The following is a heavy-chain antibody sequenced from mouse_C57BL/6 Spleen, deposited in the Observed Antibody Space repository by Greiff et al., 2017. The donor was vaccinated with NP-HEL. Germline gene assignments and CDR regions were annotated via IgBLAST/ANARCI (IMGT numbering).Heavy chain of an antibody. V-gene: IGHV1-69*01. Sequence: QVQLQQPGAELVMPGASVKLSCKASGYTFTSYWMHWVKQRPGQGLEWIGEIDPSDSYTNYNQKFKGKSTLTVDKSSSTSYMRLSSLTSEDSAVYYCARGGPMDAMDYWGQGTSVTVSS. CDR3: ARGGPMDAMDY. D-gene: IGHD3-3*01. CDR1: GYTFTSYW. J-gene: IGHJ4*01. CDR2: IDPSDSYT.